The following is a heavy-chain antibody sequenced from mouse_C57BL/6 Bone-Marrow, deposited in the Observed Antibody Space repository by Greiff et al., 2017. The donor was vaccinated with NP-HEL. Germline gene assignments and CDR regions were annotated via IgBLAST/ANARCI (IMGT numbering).Heavy chain of an antibody. Sequence: QVHVKQPGAELVKPGASVKLSCKASGYTFTSYWMQWVKPRPGQGLEWIGEIDPSDSYTNYNQKLKGKDTLTVDTSSSTAYMQLSSLTSEDSAVYYCAREAYGNYCFDYWGQGTTLTVSS. D-gene: IGHD2-1*01. J-gene: IGHJ2*01. CDR1: GYTFTSYW. V-gene: IGHV1-50*01. CDR2: IDPSDSYT. CDR3: AREAYGNYCFDY.